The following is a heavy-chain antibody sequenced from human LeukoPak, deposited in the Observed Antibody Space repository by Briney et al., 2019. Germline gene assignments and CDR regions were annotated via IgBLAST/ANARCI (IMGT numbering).Heavy chain of an antibody. J-gene: IGHJ4*02. CDR2: IYPGDSDT. CDR1: GYSFTGSR. CDR3: ARLNDFWSGYSAYYFDY. Sequence: GESLKFSWRGSGYSFTGSRIGWVRQIHGKGLEWMGIIYPGDSDTRYSPSFQGKVTISADKSISTAYLQWSSLKASDTAMYYCARLNDFWSGYSAYYFDYWGQGTLVTVSS. V-gene: IGHV5-51*01. D-gene: IGHD3-3*01.